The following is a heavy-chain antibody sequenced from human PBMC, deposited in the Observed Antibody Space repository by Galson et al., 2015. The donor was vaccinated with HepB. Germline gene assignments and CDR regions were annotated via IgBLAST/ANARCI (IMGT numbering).Heavy chain of an antibody. Sequence: SVKVSCKASGYTFTSYGISWVRQAPGQGLEWMGWISAYNGNTNYAQKLQGRVTMTTDTSTSTAYMELRSLRSDDTAVYYCARDSIAARPTLNARGYDYWGQGTLVTVSS. CDR2: ISAYNGNT. V-gene: IGHV1-18*01. J-gene: IGHJ4*02. CDR1: GYTFTSYG. D-gene: IGHD6-6*01. CDR3: ARDSIAARPTLNARGYDY.